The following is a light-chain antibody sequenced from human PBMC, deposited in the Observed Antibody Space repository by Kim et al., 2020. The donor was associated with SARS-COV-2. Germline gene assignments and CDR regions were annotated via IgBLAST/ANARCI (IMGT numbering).Light chain of an antibody. J-gene: IGLJ2*01. CDR2: GKN. V-gene: IGLV3-19*01. Sequence: VALGQPVRFTCQGDSLRSYYATWYQQKPGQAPIVVIYGKNNRPSGIPDRFSGSSSGNTASLTITGTQAGDEADYYCNSRDSNDNVVFGGGTQLTVL. CDR3: NSRDSNDNVV. CDR1: SLRSYY.